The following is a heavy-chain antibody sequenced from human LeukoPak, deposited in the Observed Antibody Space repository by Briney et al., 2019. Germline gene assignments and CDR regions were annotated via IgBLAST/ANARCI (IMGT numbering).Heavy chain of an antibody. Sequence: GSLRLSCAASGFTVSSNYMSWVRQPPGKGLEWIGEINHSGSTNYNPSLKSRVTISVDTSKNQFSLKLSSVTAADTAVYYCAREAVRALPDYWGQGTLVTVSS. J-gene: IGHJ4*02. CDR2: INHSGST. V-gene: IGHV4-34*01. CDR3: AREAVRALPDY. D-gene: IGHD3-10*01. CDR1: GFTVSSNY.